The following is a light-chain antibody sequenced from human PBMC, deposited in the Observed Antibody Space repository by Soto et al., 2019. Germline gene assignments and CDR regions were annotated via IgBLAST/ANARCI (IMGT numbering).Light chain of an antibody. CDR3: QHRSNWPPFT. V-gene: IGKV3-11*01. Sequence: EIVLTQSPATLSLSPGERATLSCRASQSVSSYLAWYQQRPGQAPRLLIYDASNRATGIPTRFSGSGSGTDFTLIISSLEPEDFAVYYCQHRSNWPPFTFGPGTKVDIK. CDR1: QSVSSY. CDR2: DAS. J-gene: IGKJ3*01.